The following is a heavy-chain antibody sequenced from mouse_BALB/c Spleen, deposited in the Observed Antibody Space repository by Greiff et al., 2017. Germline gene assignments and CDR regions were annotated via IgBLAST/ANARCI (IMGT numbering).Heavy chain of an antibody. V-gene: IGHV1S81*02. Sequence: QVQLKESGAELVKPGASVKLSCKASGYTFTSYYMYWVKQRPGQGLEWIGEINPSNGGTNFNEKFKSKATLTVDKSSSTAYMQLSSLTSEDSAVYYCTRHWDYFDYWGQGTTLTVSS. CDR1: GYTFTSYY. CDR3: TRHWDYFDY. D-gene: IGHD4-1*01. J-gene: IGHJ2*01. CDR2: INPSNGGT.